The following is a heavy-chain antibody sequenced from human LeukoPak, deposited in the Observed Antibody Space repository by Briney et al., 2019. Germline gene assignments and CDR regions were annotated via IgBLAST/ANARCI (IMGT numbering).Heavy chain of an antibody. Sequence: SVKVSCKASGLTLSSYAISRVRQAPGQGLEWMGGIIPIFGTANYAQKFQGRVTITADESTSTAYMELSSLRSEDTAVYYCTRVRDLDYGDNSGSGYWGQGTLVTVSS. J-gene: IGHJ4*02. V-gene: IGHV1-69*01. CDR2: IIPIFGTA. CDR3: TRVRDLDYGDNSGSGY. D-gene: IGHD4-23*01. CDR1: GLTLSSYA.